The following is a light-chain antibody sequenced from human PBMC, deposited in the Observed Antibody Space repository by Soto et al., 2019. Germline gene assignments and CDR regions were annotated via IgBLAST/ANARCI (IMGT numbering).Light chain of an antibody. CDR2: DAS. CDR3: QQRTNGLFT. J-gene: IGKJ3*01. Sequence: LTQSPASLSLSPGERATLSCRASQTVGISLAWYQHKPGQPPRLLIYDASKRATGIPARFGGSGSGTDFTLTISSLEPEDFAVYYCQQRTNGLFTFGPGPKVDIK. V-gene: IGKV3-11*01. CDR1: QTVGIS.